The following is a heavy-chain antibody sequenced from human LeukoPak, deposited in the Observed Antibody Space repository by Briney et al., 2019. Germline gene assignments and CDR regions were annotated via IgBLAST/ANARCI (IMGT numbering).Heavy chain of an antibody. J-gene: IGHJ5*02. CDR3: ARVIAAATNWFDP. CDR1: GGSISNSSYY. V-gene: IGHV4-39*07. Sequence: SETLSLTCTVSGGSISNSSYYWGWIRQPPGKGLECIGSIYYSGSTYYNPSLKSRVSLSIDTSKNQFSLKLSSVTAADTAVYYCARVIAAATNWFDPWGQGTLVTVSS. D-gene: IGHD6-13*01. CDR2: IYYSGST.